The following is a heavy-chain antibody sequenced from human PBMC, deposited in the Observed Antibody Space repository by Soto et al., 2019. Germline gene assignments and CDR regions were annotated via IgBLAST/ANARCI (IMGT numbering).Heavy chain of an antibody. V-gene: IGHV1-69*13. CDR3: ARDSSYYYDSSGYSGFDY. CDR1: GGTFSSYA. D-gene: IGHD3-22*01. J-gene: IGHJ4*02. Sequence: SVKVSCKASGGTFSSYAISWVRQAPGQGLEWMGGIIPIFGTANYAQKFQGRVTITADESTSTAYMELSSLRSEDTAVYYCARDSSYYYDSSGYSGFDYWGQGTLVTVS. CDR2: IIPIFGTA.